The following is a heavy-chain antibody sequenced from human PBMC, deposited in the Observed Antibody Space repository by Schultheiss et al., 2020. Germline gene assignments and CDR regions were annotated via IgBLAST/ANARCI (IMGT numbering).Heavy chain of an antibody. V-gene: IGHV3-48*02. CDR1: GFTFSSYS. CDR2: ISSSSSTI. CDR3: ARAWLTPGGWDYYYMDV. D-gene: IGHD3-9*01. J-gene: IGHJ6*03. Sequence: GESLKISCAASGFTFSSYSMNWVRQAPGKGLEWVSYISSSSSTIYYADSVKGRFTISRDNAKNSLYLQMNSLRDEDTAVYYCARAWLTPGGWDYYYMDVWGKGTTVTVSS.